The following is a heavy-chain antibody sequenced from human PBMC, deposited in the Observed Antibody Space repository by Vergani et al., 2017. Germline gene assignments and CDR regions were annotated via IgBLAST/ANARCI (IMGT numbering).Heavy chain of an antibody. Sequence: QVQLQESGPGLVKPSQTLSLTCTVSGGSISSGGYYWSWIRQHPGKGLEWIGYIYYSGSTNYNPSLKSRVTISVDTSKNQFSLKLSSVTAADTAVYYCASGPYSSSWVKGDWFDPWGQGTLVTVSS. D-gene: IGHD6-13*01. V-gene: IGHV4-31*03. CDR2: IYYSGST. CDR3: ASGPYSSSWVKGDWFDP. CDR1: GGSISSGGYY. J-gene: IGHJ5*02.